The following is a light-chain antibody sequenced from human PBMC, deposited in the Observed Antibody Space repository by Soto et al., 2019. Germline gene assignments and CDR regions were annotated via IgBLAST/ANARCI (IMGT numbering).Light chain of an antibody. CDR3: QQYNDSFPYT. CDR1: QSISSW. J-gene: IGKJ2*01. V-gene: IGKV1-5*03. CDR2: QSS. Sequence: DIQMTQSPSTLSSSVGDRVTITCRAIQSISSWLAWYQQKPGTAPKLLIYQSSTLESGVPSRFSGSRSGTEFTLTVSSLQPDDFATYYCQQYNDSFPYTFGQGTKVDIK.